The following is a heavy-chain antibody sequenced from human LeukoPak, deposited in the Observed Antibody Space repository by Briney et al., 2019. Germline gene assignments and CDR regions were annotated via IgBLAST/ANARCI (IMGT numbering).Heavy chain of an antibody. J-gene: IGHJ6*01. D-gene: IGHD3-22*01. Sequence: HPGGSLRLSCAASGFTFSSYAMSWVRQAPGKGLEWVSAISGSGGSTYYADSVKGRFTIARDNSKNTLYLQMNSLSAEDTAVYFCAKDYYDSSGYFYYYYVMDVWGERTTVSVSS. V-gene: IGHV3-23*01. CDR3: AKDYYDSSGYFYYYYVMDV. CDR2: ISGSGGST. CDR1: GFTFSSYA.